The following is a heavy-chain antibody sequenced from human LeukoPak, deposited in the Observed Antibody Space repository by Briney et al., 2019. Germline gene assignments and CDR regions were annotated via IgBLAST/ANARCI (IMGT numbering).Heavy chain of an antibody. D-gene: IGHD2/OR15-2a*01. CDR3: VSRGGASVFYYFDF. Sequence: PGGSLRLSCTASGFTFTTHAMTWVRQAPGKGPEWASSISGNGRTTYYSDSVRGRFTISRDNSRNTLYLQMNSLRADHTAVYYCVSRGGASVFYYFDFWGQGTLVTVSS. J-gene: IGHJ4*02. V-gene: IGHV3-23*01. CDR2: ISGNGRTT. CDR1: GFTFTTHA.